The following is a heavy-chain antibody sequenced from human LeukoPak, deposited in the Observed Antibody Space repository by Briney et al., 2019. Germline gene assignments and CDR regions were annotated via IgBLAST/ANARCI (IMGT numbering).Heavy chain of an antibody. D-gene: IGHD3-3*01. V-gene: IGHV1-2*02. CDR1: GYTFTGYY. J-gene: IGHJ4*02. Sequence: ASVKVSCKASGYTFTGYYMHWVRQAPGQGLEWMGWINPNSGGTNYAQKFQGRVTMTRDTSISTAYMELSRLRSDDTAVYYCARVSTIFGVVMPTFDYWGQGTLVTVSS. CDR2: INPNSGGT. CDR3: ARVSTIFGVVMPTFDY.